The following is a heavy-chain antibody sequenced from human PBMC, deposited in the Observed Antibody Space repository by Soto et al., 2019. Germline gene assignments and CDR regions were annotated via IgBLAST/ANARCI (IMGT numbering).Heavy chain of an antibody. Sequence: ITLKESGPALVKPTQTLTLTCTISGFSLSTGGVGVGWIRQPPGKALEWLALIYWDGDKRYSPSLRSRLTITKDTSKNQVDLTMTNIDPVDTATYYCAHSRCGGDCLQSYSSHYYYGMDVWGQGTTVTVSS. CDR3: AHSRCGGDCLQSYSSHYYYGMDV. V-gene: IGHV2-5*02. J-gene: IGHJ6*02. D-gene: IGHD2-21*02. CDR1: GFSLSTGGVG. CDR2: IYWDGDK.